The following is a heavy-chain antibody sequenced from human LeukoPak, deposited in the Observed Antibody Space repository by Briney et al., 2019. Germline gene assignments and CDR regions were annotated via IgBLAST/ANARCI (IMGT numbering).Heavy chain of an antibody. CDR1: GFTLSNYW. D-gene: IGHD1-26*01. CDR3: TRSGRGGAFDI. CDR2: IYSDGSRT. V-gene: IGHV3-74*03. J-gene: IGHJ3*02. Sequence: GGSLRLSCAGSGFTLSNYWMHWVRQGPGKGLAWVSRIYSDGSRTTYADSVKGRFTISGDNAKNTLYLQMNSLRADDTAVYYCTRSGRGGAFDIWGQGTMVTASS.